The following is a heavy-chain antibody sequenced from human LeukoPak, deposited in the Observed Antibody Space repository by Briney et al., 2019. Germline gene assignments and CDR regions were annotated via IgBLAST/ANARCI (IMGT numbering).Heavy chain of an antibody. D-gene: IGHD4-17*01. CDR3: ARVSAVTSLWYFDL. J-gene: IGHJ2*01. CDR1: GGSISSYY. CDR2: IYYSGST. V-gene: IGHV4-59*01. Sequence: SETLSLTCTGSGGSISSYYWSWIRQPPGKGLEWIGYIYYSGSTNYNPSLKSRVTISVDTSKNQFSLKLSSVTAADTAVYYCARVSAVTSLWYFDLWGRGTLVTVSS.